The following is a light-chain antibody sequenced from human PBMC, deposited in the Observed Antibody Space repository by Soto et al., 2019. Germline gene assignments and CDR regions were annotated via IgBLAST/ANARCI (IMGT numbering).Light chain of an antibody. CDR1: QGIDNH. V-gene: IGKV1-27*01. Sequence: DIQMTQSPSSLSASLGERVTITCRASQGIDNHLAWYQQKPGKAPELLIYAASTLHSGVPSRFTGSGSWTDFTLTISSLQPEDAATYYCQKCKVAPFTFGGGTKVEI. CDR2: AAS. CDR3: QKCKVAPFT. J-gene: IGKJ4*01.